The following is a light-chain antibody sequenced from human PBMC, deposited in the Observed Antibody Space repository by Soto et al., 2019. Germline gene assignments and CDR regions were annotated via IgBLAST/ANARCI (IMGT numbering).Light chain of an antibody. J-gene: IGKJ1*01. Sequence: DIQMTQSPSTLSASVGDRVTIPCRASQSISSWLAWYQQKPGKAPKLLIYDASSLESGVPSRFSGSGSATESTLTISSLQPDDFATYYCQQYNNYWTFGQGTKVDIK. V-gene: IGKV1-5*01. CDR1: QSISSW. CDR3: QQYNNYWT. CDR2: DAS.